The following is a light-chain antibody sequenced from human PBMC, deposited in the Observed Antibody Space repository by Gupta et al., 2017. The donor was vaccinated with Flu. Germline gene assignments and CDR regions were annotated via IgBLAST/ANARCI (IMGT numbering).Light chain of an antibody. J-gene: IGLJ3*02. CDR3: QSYDSSLSGFWV. V-gene: IGLV1-40*01. CDR1: SSKVGAPYD. CDR2: GDS. Sequence: QSVLTQPPSVSGAPGQTVTISCTGSSSKVGAPYDINWYQQLPGTAPKLLIYGDSNRPSGVPDRFSGPKSGTSASLAITGLQAEDEADYYCQSYDSSLSGFWVFGGGTKLTVL.